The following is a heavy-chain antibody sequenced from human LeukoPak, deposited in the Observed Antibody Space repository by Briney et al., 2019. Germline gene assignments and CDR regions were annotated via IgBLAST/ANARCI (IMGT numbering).Heavy chain of an antibody. J-gene: IGHJ4*02. Sequence: GGSLRLSCAASGFTFSSYSMNWVRQAPGKGLEWVSSISSSSSYIYYADSVKGRFTISRDNAKNSLYLQMNSLRAEDTAVYYCARGGGYSSSSGDYWGQGTLVTVSS. D-gene: IGHD6-13*01. CDR3: ARGGGYSSSSGDY. V-gene: IGHV3-21*01. CDR1: GFTFSSYS. CDR2: ISSSSSYI.